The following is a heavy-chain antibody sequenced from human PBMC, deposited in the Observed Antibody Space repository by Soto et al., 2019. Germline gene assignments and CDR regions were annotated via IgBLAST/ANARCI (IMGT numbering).Heavy chain of an antibody. J-gene: IGHJ4*02. V-gene: IGHV3-49*03. CDR1: GFTFGDYA. Sequence: PGGSLRLSCTASGFTFGDYAMSWFRQAPGKGLEWVGFIRSKAYGGTTEYAASVKGRFTISRGDSKSIAYLQMNSLKTEDTAVYYCTRDPAPGHSSSWYWGQGTLVTVSS. D-gene: IGHD6-13*01. CDR3: TRDPAPGHSSSWY. CDR2: IRSKAYGGTT.